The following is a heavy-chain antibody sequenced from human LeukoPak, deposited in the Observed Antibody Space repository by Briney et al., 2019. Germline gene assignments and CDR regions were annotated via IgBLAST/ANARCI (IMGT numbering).Heavy chain of an antibody. CDR1: GYTFTGYY. CDR2: MNPNSGNT. V-gene: IGHV1-8*02. J-gene: IGHJ5*02. Sequence: ASVKVSCKASGYTFTGYYMHWVRQAPGQGLEWMGWMNPNSGNTGYAQKFQGRVTMTRNTSISTAYMELSSLRSEDTAVYYCAREGVAGKYNWFDPWGQGTLVTASS. CDR3: AREGVAGKYNWFDP. D-gene: IGHD1-1*01.